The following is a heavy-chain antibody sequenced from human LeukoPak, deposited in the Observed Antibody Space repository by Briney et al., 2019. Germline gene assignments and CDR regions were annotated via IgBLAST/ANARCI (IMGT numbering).Heavy chain of an antibody. CDR1: GFTFSSYW. CDR2: INTDGSST. CDR3: ARVGGSYGYFDY. Sequence: PGGSLRLSCAASGFTFSSYWMHWVRQAPGKGLLWVSRINTDGSSTTYADSVKGRFTISRDNAKNTLYLQMNSLRAEDTAVYYCARVGGSYGYFDYWGQGTLVTVSS. D-gene: IGHD1-26*01. J-gene: IGHJ4*02. V-gene: IGHV3-74*01.